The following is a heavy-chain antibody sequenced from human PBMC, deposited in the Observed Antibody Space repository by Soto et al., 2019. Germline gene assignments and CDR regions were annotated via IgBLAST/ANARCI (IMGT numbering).Heavy chain of an antibody. V-gene: IGHV1-18*01. Sequence: QVQLVQSGAEVKKPGASVKVSCKASGYTFTSYSISWVRPAPGQGLEWMGWISAYNGNTNYAQKLQGRVTMTTDTSTSTAYMELRSLRSDDTAVYYCARGHYYDSSGYYPGFDYWGQGTLVTVSS. CDR1: GYTFTSYS. CDR2: ISAYNGNT. J-gene: IGHJ4*02. CDR3: ARGHYYDSSGYYPGFDY. D-gene: IGHD3-22*01.